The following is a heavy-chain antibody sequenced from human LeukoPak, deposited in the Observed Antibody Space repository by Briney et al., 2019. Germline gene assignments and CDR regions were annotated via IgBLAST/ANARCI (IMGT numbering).Heavy chain of an antibody. CDR3: ARHEGASSTSFYGMDV. CDR2: IYYSGST. J-gene: IGHJ6*02. D-gene: IGHD6-6*01. CDR1: GGSVSSSSYY. V-gene: IGHV4-39*01. Sequence: SETLSLTCTVSGGSVSSSSYYWGCIRQPPGKGLEWIGTIYYSGSTYYNPSLKSRVTISVDTSKHQFSLTLSSVTAADTAIYYCARHEGASSTSFYGMDVWGQGTTVTVSS.